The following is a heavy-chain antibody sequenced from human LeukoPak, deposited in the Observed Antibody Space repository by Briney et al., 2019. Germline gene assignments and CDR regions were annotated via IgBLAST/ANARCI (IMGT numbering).Heavy chain of an antibody. D-gene: IGHD5-12*01. CDR1: GYTFTSYD. J-gene: IGHJ4*02. Sequence: ASVKVSCKASGYTFTSYDVNWVRQATGQGLEWMGWMNPNSGNTGYAQKFQGGVTMTRNTSISTAYMELSSLRSEDTAVYYCARGGRYSGYDLSFDYWGQGTLVTVSS. CDR3: ARGGRYSGYDLSFDY. V-gene: IGHV1-8*01. CDR2: MNPNSGNT.